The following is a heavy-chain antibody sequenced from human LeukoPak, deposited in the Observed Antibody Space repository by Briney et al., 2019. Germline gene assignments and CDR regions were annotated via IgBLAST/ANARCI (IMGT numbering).Heavy chain of an antibody. CDR1: GYSFTSYG. CDR2: INPYNGNT. V-gene: IGHV1-18*01. CDR3: ARERSGWFFSN. Sequence: ASVKVSCKASGYSFTSYGITWVRQARGQGLEWIGWINPYNGNTNYAQKLQGRVTMTTHTSTSTAYMDLRSLRSDDTAVYYCARERSGWFFSNWGQGTLVTVSS. D-gene: IGHD6-19*01. J-gene: IGHJ4*02.